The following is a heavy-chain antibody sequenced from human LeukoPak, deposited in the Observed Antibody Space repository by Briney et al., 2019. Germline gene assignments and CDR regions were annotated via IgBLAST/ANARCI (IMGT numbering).Heavy chain of an antibody. J-gene: IGHJ4*02. V-gene: IGHV3-48*04. CDR2: ISGNSTTI. D-gene: IGHD6-25*01. CDR3: ARGSAAISPVDY. CDR1: GFTFSRYS. Sequence: GGSLRLSCAASGFTFSRYSMNWVRQAPGKGLEWISYISGNSTTIYYADSVKGRFTISRDNAKNSLYLQMNSLRAEDTAMYYCARGSAAISPVDYWGQGTLVTVSS.